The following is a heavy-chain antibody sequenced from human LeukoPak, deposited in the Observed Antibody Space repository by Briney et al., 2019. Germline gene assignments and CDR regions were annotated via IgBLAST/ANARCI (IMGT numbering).Heavy chain of an antibody. CDR2: IYNDGST. CDR3: ARNILFAFDI. Sequence: GGSLRLSCAASGLTISSSYMSWVRQAPGKGLEWVSIIYNDGSTYYADSMKGRFTTSRDNSKNTLYLQVNSLRAEDTAMYYCARNILFAFDIWGQGTMVTVSS. V-gene: IGHV3-53*01. J-gene: IGHJ3*02. CDR1: GLTISSSY. D-gene: IGHD2/OR15-2a*01.